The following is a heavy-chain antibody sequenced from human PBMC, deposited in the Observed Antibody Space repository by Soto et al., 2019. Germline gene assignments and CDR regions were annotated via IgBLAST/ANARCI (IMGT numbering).Heavy chain of an antibody. Sequence: ASVKVSCKATGYIFATYGISWVRQAPGRGLEWMGWINSFNGKTNYVQKFQGRVTMTTDTATSTAYMELEALTSDDTAVYFCARSEYCSGDKCYSGWFDPLGPGNPGHRLL. V-gene: IGHV1-18*01. CDR3: ARSEYCSGDKCYSGWFDP. CDR1: GYIFATYG. J-gene: IGHJ5*02. D-gene: IGHD2-15*01. CDR2: INSFNGKT.